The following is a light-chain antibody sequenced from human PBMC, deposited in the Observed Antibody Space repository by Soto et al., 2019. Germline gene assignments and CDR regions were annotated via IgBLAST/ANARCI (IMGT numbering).Light chain of an antibody. CDR1: SSDVGNGYDS. V-gene: IGLV2-14*01. Sequence: QSVLTQPASVSGSPGQSITISCSGSSSDVGNGYDSVSWYQQHPGKAPKLIIYEVSNRPSGVSNRFSGSKSGNTASLTISGLQAEDEADYYCSSYTSSSTPYVFGTGTKVTVL. CDR2: EVS. CDR3: SSYTSSSTPYV. J-gene: IGLJ1*01.